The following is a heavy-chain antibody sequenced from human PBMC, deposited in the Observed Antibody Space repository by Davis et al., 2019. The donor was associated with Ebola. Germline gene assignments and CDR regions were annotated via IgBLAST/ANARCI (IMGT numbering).Heavy chain of an antibody. CDR2: IYYTGST. CDR1: GGSISSYY. J-gene: IGHJ6*02. D-gene: IGHD3-10*01. CDR3: ARDLQAGLYYYGMDV. Sequence: MPGGSLRLSCTVSGGSISSYYWNWIRQPPGKGLEWIGYIYYTGSTNYNPSLKSRVIISVDTSKNQFSLRLNSVTAADTAVYYCARDLQAGLYYYGMDVWGQGTTVTVSS. V-gene: IGHV4-59*01.